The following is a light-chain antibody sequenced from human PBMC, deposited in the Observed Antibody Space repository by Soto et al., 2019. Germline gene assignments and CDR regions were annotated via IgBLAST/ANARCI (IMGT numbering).Light chain of an antibody. CDR2: DAS. Sequence: EIVLTQSPGTLSLSPGERATLSCRASQSVGRNYLAWYQQKPGQAPRLLVYDASKKATGIPDSFSGSGSGTDFTLTISRLEPEDFAVYYCHQYASSPLTFGQGTKVDIK. CDR1: QSVGRNY. J-gene: IGKJ1*01. CDR3: HQYASSPLT. V-gene: IGKV3-20*01.